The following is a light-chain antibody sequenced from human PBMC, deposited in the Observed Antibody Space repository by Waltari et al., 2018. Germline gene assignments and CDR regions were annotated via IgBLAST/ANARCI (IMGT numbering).Light chain of an antibody. CDR1: KCVSSY. V-gene: IGKV3-11*01. Sequence: EIVLTPSPATLSLSPGERATHSCRASKCVSSYLAWYQQKSGQAPRLPIYDASNRATGIPARFSGGGSGTDFTLTISSLEPEDFAVYYCQQRSDWLLTFGGGTKVEIK. J-gene: IGKJ4*01. CDR2: DAS. CDR3: QQRSDWLLT.